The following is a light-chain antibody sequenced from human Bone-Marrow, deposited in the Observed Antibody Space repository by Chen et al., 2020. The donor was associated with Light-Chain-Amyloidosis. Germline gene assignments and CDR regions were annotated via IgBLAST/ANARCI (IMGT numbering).Light chain of an antibody. J-gene: IGLJ2*01. V-gene: IGLV1-47*01. Sequence: QSVLTQPPSASGTPGQRVTISCSGSSSNIGSNYVYWYQQLPGTAPKLLIYRNNQRPSGVPDRFSGSKSGPSASLAISGLRSDNEADYFCAAWDDSLSVVFGGGTKLTVL. CDR2: RNN. CDR1: SSNIGSNY. CDR3: AAWDDSLSVV.